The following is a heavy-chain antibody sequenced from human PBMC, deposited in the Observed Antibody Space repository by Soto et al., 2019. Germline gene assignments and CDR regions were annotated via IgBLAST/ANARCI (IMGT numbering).Heavy chain of an antibody. D-gene: IGHD1-1*01. J-gene: IGHJ6*02. CDR1: GFTLSNAW. Sequence: GGSLRLSCAASGFTLSNAWLIWVRQGPGKGQEWVGRIKSKTDGGTTDYAAPVKGRFTISRDDSKNTLYLQMNSLKTEDTAVYYCTTGILERPGYYYYGMDVWGQGTTVTVSS. V-gene: IGHV3-15*07. CDR3: TTGILERPGYYYYGMDV. CDR2: IKSKTDGGTT.